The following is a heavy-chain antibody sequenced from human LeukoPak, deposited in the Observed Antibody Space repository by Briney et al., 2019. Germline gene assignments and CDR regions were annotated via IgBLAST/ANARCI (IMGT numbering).Heavy chain of an antibody. D-gene: IGHD3-10*01. J-gene: IGHJ3*02. CDR3: ARNSGRI. CDR2: IIPIFGTA. CDR1: GGTFRSYA. Sequence: ASVKVSCKASGGTFRSYAISWVRQAPGQGLEWMGGIIPIFGTANYAQGFQGRVTITADESTSTAYMELSSLRSDDTAVYYCARNSGRIWGQGTMVTVSS. V-gene: IGHV1-69*13.